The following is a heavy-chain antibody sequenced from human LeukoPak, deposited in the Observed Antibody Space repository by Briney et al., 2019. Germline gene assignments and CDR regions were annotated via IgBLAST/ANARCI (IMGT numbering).Heavy chain of an antibody. V-gene: IGHV1-2*02. CDR3: AKTMVREVKGQGAFDI. CDR1: GYTFTGYY. J-gene: IGHJ3*02. Sequence: ASVKVSCKASGYTFTGYYMHWVRQAPGQGLEWMGWINPNSGGTNYAQKFQGRVTMSRDTSISTAYMELSRLRSDDTAVYYCAKTMVREVKGQGAFDIWGQGTMVTVSS. D-gene: IGHD3-10*01. CDR2: INPNSGGT.